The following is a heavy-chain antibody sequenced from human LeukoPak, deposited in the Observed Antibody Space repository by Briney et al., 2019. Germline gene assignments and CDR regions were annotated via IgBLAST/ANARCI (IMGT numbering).Heavy chain of an antibody. J-gene: IGHJ4*02. D-gene: IGHD4/OR15-4a*01. Sequence: GGSLRLSCAATGFTFSDAWMTWLRQAPGKGLEWVGRIKSKSAGGTTEYAAPVKGRFTISRDDSKDTLFLQMDSLKTEDTAMYYCTADVPTMVAQIDYWGQGTRVTVSS. V-gene: IGHV3-15*01. CDR2: IKSKSAGGTT. CDR3: TADVPTMVAQIDY. CDR1: GFTFSDAW.